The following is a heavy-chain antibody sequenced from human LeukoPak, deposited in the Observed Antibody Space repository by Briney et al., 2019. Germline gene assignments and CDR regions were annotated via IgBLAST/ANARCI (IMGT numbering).Heavy chain of an antibody. Sequence: SETLSLTCTVSGGSISSYYWSWIRQPPGKGLEWIGYIYYSGSTNYNPSLKSRVTISVDTSKNQFSLKLSSVTAADTAVYYCARDGRSHSSSNKYFDYWGQGTLVTVSS. D-gene: IGHD6-6*01. CDR3: ARDGRSHSSSNKYFDY. CDR1: GGSISSYY. J-gene: IGHJ4*02. V-gene: IGHV4-59*01. CDR2: IYYSGST.